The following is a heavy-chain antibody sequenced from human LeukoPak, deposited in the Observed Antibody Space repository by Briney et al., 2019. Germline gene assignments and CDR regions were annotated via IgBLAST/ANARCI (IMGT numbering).Heavy chain of an antibody. CDR1: GFAFSSYW. J-gene: IGHJ4*02. CDR3: AREWAYYYGSSGYFDY. D-gene: IGHD3-22*01. Sequence: PGGSLRLSCAASGFAFSSYWMSWVRQAPGKGLEWVANIKLDGSEKYYVDSVKGRFTLSRHHARHSLFLQMRSLGAEDTAVYFCAREWAYYYGSSGYFDYWGQGTLVTVSS. CDR2: IKLDGSEK. V-gene: IGHV3-7*01.